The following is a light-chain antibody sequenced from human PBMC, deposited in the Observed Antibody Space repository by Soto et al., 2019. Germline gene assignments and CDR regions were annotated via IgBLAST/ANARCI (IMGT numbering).Light chain of an antibody. CDR2: GAF. Sequence: EIVMTQSPATLSVSPGGRATISCRASQSVDINLAWYQQRPGQSPRLLVYGAFTRATGLPARFSGRGSGTEFTLTISRLEPEDFAVYYCQQYGSSPYTFGQGTKLEIK. CDR1: QSVDIN. V-gene: IGKV3-15*01. J-gene: IGKJ2*01. CDR3: QQYGSSPYT.